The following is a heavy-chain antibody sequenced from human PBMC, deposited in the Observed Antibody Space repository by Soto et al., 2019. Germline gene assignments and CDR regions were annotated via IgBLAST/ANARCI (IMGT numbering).Heavy chain of an antibody. Sequence: ASVKVSCKASGYTFTSYDINWVRQATGQGLEWMGWMNPNSGNTGYAQKFQGRVTMTRNTSISTAYMELSSLRSEDTAVYYCARAYYDYVWGSYRYYYCGMDVWGQGTTVTVSS. J-gene: IGHJ6*02. CDR1: GYTFTSYD. D-gene: IGHD3-16*02. CDR3: ARAYYDYVWGSYRYYYCGMDV. CDR2: MNPNSGNT. V-gene: IGHV1-8*01.